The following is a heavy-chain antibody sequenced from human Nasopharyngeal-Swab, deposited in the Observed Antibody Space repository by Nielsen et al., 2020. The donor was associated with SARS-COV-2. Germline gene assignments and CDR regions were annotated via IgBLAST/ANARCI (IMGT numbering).Heavy chain of an antibody. CDR3: ATWGIGYGENAHATFDS. V-gene: IGHV1-69*10. CDR2: IIVNLGMT. J-gene: IGHJ4*02. Sequence: KVSCKASGYTFTSYAMNWVRQAPGQGLEWMGGIIVNLGMTKYAQKFKDSVIINADESTGTAYMELSSLRSEDTAVYYCATWGIGYGENAHATFDSWGQGTQVTVSS. CDR1: GYTFTSYA. D-gene: IGHD4-17*01.